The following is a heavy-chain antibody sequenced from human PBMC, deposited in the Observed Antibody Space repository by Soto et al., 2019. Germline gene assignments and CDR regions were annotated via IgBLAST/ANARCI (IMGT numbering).Heavy chain of an antibody. Sequence: GGSLRLSCAASGFTFSSNAMSWVRQAPGKGLEWVSAISGSGGSTYYADSVKGRFTISRDNSKNTLYLQMNRLRAEDTAVYYCAKCLVARDYYYGMDVWGQGTTVTASS. CDR3: AKCLVARDYYYGMDV. CDR2: ISGSGGST. CDR1: GFTFSSNA. D-gene: IGHD5-12*01. V-gene: IGHV3-23*01. J-gene: IGHJ6*01.